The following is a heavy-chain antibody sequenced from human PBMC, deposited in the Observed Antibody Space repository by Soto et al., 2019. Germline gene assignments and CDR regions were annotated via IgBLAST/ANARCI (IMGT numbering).Heavy chain of an antibody. V-gene: IGHV4-30-2*01. CDR3: AREISYYFDS. CDR1: GDSISLDGFS. J-gene: IGHJ4*02. CDR2: IYHSGAT. Sequence: QVQLQESGSGLVKPSQTLVLTCTVSGDSISLDGFSWSWIRQPPGKGLEWIGFIYHSGATYYNPSLKSRVTTSVDKSKNQCSLRLASVTAADTAVYYCAREISYYFDSWGQGTLVTVSS.